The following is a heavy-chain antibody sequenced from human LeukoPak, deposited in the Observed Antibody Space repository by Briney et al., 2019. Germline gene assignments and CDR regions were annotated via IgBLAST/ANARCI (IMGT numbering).Heavy chain of an antibody. J-gene: IGHJ3*02. CDR3: ARDLITVTKGLDI. Sequence: SETLSLTCAVSADSFSSHYWSWIRQPPGKGLEWIGYISYIGSTNYNPSLKSRVTISIDTSKNQFSLKLSSVTAADTAVYYCARDLITVTKGLDIWGQGTMVSVSS. D-gene: IGHD4-17*01. CDR2: ISYIGST. CDR1: ADSFSSHY. V-gene: IGHV4-59*11.